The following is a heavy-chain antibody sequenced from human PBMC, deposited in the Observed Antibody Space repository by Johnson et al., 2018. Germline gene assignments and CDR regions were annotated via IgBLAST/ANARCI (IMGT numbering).Heavy chain of an antibody. CDR3: ARDDYLRRVVPAAKDYYYYGMDV. CDR1: GGTFSSYT. Sequence: QVQLVESGAEVKKPGSSVKVSCKASGGTFSSYTISWVRQAPGQGLEWMGRIIPILGIANYAQKFQGRVTITADKSTSTAYMGLSSLRSEDKAVYYCARDDYLRRVVPAAKDYYYYGMDVWGQGTTVTVSS. CDR2: IIPILGIA. V-gene: IGHV1-69*09. D-gene: IGHD2-2*01. J-gene: IGHJ6*02.